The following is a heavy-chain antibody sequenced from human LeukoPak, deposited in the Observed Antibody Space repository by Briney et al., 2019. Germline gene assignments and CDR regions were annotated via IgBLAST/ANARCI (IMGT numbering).Heavy chain of an antibody. Sequence: PGGSLRLSCAASGFTFGSYGMHWVRQAPGKGLEWVAVVWFDGSNKYYADSVKGRFTISRDNSKNTLYLQMNSLRAEDTAVYYCARYRDGYSYDYWGQGTLVTVSS. D-gene: IGHD5-24*01. CDR3: ARYRDGYSYDY. CDR2: VWFDGSNK. J-gene: IGHJ4*02. CDR1: GFTFGSYG. V-gene: IGHV3-33*01.